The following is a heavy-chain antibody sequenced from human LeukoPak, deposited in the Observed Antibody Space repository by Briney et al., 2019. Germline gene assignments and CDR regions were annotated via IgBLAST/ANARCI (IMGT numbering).Heavy chain of an antibody. CDR1: GYTFTGYY. Sequence: ASVKVSCKASGYTFTGYYMHWVRQAPGQGLEWMGWINPNSGGTNYAQKFQGRVTMTRDTSISTAYMELSRLRSDDTAVYHCARVSSGYDTNWFDPWGQGTLVTVSS. CDR3: ARVSSGYDTNWFDP. D-gene: IGHD5-12*01. J-gene: IGHJ5*02. CDR2: INPNSGGT. V-gene: IGHV1-2*02.